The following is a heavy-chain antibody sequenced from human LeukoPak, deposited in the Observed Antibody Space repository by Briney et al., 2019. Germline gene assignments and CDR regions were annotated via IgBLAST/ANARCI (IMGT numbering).Heavy chain of an antibody. D-gene: IGHD4-17*01. CDR2: IYHSGST. V-gene: IGHV4-59*01. Sequence: PSETLSLTCTVSGGSISSYYWNWIRQPPEKGLEWIGYIYHSGSTNYNPSLKSRVTISVDTSKNQFSLKLSSVTAADTAVYFCARDTVTADGFDIWGQGTMVTVSS. J-gene: IGHJ3*02. CDR1: GGSISSYY. CDR3: ARDTVTADGFDI.